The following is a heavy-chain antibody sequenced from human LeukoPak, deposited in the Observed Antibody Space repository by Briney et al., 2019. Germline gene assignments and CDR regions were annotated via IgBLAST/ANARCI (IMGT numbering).Heavy chain of an antibody. D-gene: IGHD3-22*01. V-gene: IGHV3-20*04. CDR1: GFSNADYG. J-gene: IGHJ1*01. CDR2: IDWNGDAL. Sequence: GGSLRLSCVGAGFSNADYGMSWVRQGPGKGLEWVAGIDWNGDALQYADSVKGRFTISRDNAKNTVSLQMNSLRAEDTGVYYCARAPSEIGGYYPEYFRHWGQGTLVTVSS. CDR3: ARAPSEIGGYYPEYFRH.